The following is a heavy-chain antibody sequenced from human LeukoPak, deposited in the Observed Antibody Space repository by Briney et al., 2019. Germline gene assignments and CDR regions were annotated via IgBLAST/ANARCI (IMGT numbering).Heavy chain of an antibody. CDR2: INHSGST. CDR3: ARGALWFGEPVPLPDY. V-gene: IGHV4-34*01. Sequence: KPSETLSLTCAVYGGSFSGYYWSWIRQPPGKGLEWIGEINHSGSTNYNPSLKSRVTISVDRSKNQFSLKLSSVTAADMAVYYCARGALWFGEPVPLPDYWGQGTLVTVSS. CDR1: GGSFSGYY. D-gene: IGHD3-10*01. J-gene: IGHJ4*02.